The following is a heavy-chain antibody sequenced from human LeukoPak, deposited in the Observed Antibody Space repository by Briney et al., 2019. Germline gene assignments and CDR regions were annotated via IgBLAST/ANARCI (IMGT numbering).Heavy chain of an antibody. CDR2: INPNSGGT. CDR3: ARGRGTMIVVVIPTSDY. Sequence: ASVKVSCKASGYTFTGYYMHWVRQAPGQGLEWMGWINPNSGGTNYAQKFQGGVTMTRDTSISTAYMELSRLRSDDTAVYYCARGRGTMIVVVIPTSDYWGQGTLVTVSS. D-gene: IGHD3-22*01. V-gene: IGHV1-2*02. CDR1: GYTFTGYY. J-gene: IGHJ4*02.